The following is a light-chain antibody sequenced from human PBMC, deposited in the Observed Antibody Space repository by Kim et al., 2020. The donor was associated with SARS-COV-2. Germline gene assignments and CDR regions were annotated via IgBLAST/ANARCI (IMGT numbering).Light chain of an antibody. CDR2: GAS. V-gene: IGKV3D-7*01. CDR3: QQDYNLPPGLL. Sequence: PGERVTLSCRDSQSVSSSYLTWYQQKPGQAPRLLIYGASTRATGMPARFSGSGSGTDFTHTISSLQPEDFAVYYCQQDYNLPPGLLFGKGTKLEI. J-gene: IGKJ2*01. CDR1: QSVSSSY.